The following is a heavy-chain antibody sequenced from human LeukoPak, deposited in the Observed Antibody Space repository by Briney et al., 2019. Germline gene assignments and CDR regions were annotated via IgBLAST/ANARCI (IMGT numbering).Heavy chain of an antibody. V-gene: IGHV3-64*04. CDR3: AIGLFEEQQPY. J-gene: IGHJ4*02. D-gene: IGHD6-13*01. CDR2: ITSNGGST. Sequence: GGSLRLSCSASGFTFSYYAMHWVRQAPGKGLEYVSGITSNGGSTYYADSLKGRFTISRDNSKNTLYLQMNSLRAEDTAVYYCAIGLFEEQQPYWGQGTLVTVSS. CDR1: GFTFSYYA.